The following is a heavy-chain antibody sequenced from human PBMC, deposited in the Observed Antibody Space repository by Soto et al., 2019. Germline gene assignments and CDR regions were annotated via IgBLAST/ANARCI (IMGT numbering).Heavy chain of an antibody. CDR3: ASVPTYSSSSRAHNWFDP. D-gene: IGHD6-6*01. CDR2: IIPIFGTA. Sequence: GASVKVSCKASGGTFSSYAISWVRQAPGQGLEWMGGIIPIFGTANYAQKFQGRVTITADESTSTAYMELSSLRSEDTAVYYCASVPTYSSSSRAHNWFDPWGQGTLVTVSS. J-gene: IGHJ5*02. CDR1: GGTFSSYA. V-gene: IGHV1-69*13.